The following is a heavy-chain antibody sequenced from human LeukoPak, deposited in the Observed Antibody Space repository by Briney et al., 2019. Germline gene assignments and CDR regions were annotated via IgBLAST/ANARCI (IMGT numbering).Heavy chain of an antibody. Sequence: SGTLSLTCTVSGGSISSYYWSWIRQPPGKGLEWIGYIYYSGSTNYSPSLKSRVTISVDTSKNQFSLKLSSVTAADTAVYYCARSGDYDFWSGYLYYWGQGTLVTVSS. CDR2: IYYSGST. D-gene: IGHD3-3*01. CDR1: GGSISSYY. CDR3: ARSGDYDFWSGYLYY. J-gene: IGHJ4*02. V-gene: IGHV4-59*01.